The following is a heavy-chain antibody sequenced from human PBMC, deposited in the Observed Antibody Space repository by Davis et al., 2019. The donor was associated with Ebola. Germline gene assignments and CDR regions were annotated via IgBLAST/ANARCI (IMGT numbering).Heavy chain of an antibody. J-gene: IGHJ6*02. CDR3: ARGPVLRRGLVYV. V-gene: IGHV4-59*12. D-gene: IGHD3/OR15-3a*01. CDR1: GGSISSYY. Sequence: SETLSLTCTVSGGSISSYYWSWIRQPPGKGLEWIGYIYYSGSTNYNPSLKSRVTISLDTSKNQFSLKRSSVTAADTAVYYCARGPVLRRGLVYVWGQGTTVTVSS. CDR2: IYYSGST.